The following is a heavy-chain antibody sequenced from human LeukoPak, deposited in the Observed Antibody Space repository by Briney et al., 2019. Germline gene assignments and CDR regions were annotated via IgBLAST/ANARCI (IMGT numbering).Heavy chain of an antibody. V-gene: IGHV4-39*01. CDR2: IYYSGST. J-gene: IGHJ4*02. Sequence: SGTLSLTCTVSGGSISSSSYYWGWIRQPPGKGLEWIGSIYYSGSTYYNPSLKSRVTISVDTSKNQFSLKLSSVTAADTAVYYCARQDIVLMVYATETIYFDYWGQGTLVTVSS. CDR3: ARQDIVLMVYATETIYFDY. CDR1: GGSISSSSYY. D-gene: IGHD2-8*01.